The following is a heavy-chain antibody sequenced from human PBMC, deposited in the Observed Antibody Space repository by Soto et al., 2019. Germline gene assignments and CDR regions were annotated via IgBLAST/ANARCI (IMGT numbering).Heavy chain of an antibody. CDR3: ARETRGFDP. V-gene: IGHV3-33*01. D-gene: IGHD1-1*01. J-gene: IGHJ5*02. CDR2: IWYDGSNK. CDR1: GFTFSSYG. Sequence: QVQLVESGGGVVQPGRSLRLSCPASGFTFSSYGMHWVRQAPGKGLEWVAVIWYDGSNKYYADSVKGRFTISRDNSMKTFSMQMNSLRAEDTAVHYCARETRGFDPWGQGTLVTVSS.